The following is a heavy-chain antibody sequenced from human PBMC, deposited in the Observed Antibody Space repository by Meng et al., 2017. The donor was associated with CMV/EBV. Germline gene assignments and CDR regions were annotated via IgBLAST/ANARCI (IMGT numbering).Heavy chain of an antibody. CDR2: IYHSGSA. CDR1: GGSISSSDW. CDR3: ARRRTGTTPLDY. Sequence: CAVSGGSISSSDWWSWVRQPPGKGLEWIGEIYHSGSANYNPSLKSRVTISVDKSKNQFSLKLSSVTAADTAVYYCARRRTGTTPLDYWGQGTLVTVSS. D-gene: IGHD1-1*01. J-gene: IGHJ4*02. V-gene: IGHV4-4*02.